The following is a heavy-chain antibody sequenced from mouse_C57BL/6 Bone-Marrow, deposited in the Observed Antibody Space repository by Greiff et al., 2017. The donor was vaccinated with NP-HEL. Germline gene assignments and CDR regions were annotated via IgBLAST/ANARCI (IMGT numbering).Heavy chain of an antibody. CDR3: ASYCGSSYDWYFDV. Sequence: QVQLQQSGPELVKPGASVKLSCKASGYTFTSYDINWVKQRPGQGLEWIGWIYPRDGSTKYNEKFKGKATLTVATSSSTAYMELHSLTSEDSAVYCCASYCGSSYDWYFDVWGKGTTVTVSS. CDR1: GYTFTSYD. D-gene: IGHD1-1*01. J-gene: IGHJ1*03. CDR2: IYPRDGST. V-gene: IGHV1-85*01.